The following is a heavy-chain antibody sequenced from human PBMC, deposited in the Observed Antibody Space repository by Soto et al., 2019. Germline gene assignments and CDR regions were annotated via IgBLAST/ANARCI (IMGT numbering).Heavy chain of an antibody. D-gene: IGHD3-10*01. CDR2: IYYSGST. J-gene: IGHJ6*02. CDR3: AVRYYGSGSYYRYYYGMDV. Sequence: SETLSLTCTVSGGSISSGGYYWSWIRQHPGKGLEWIGYIYYSGSTYYNPSLKSRVTISVDTSKNQFSLKLSSVTAADTAVYYCAVRYYGSGSYYRYYYGMDVWGQGTTVTVSS. CDR1: GGSISSGGYY. V-gene: IGHV4-31*03.